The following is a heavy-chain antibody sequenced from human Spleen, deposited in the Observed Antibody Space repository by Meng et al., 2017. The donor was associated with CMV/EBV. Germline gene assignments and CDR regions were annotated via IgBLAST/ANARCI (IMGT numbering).Heavy chain of an antibody. CDR3: ARLGRGGDMIFES. D-gene: IGHD2-21*02. CDR2: IHHTGST. CDR1: GGSISSSNW. J-gene: IGHJ4*02. V-gene: IGHV4-4*02. Sequence: CAVSGGSISSSNWWSWVRQPPGKGLEWIGEIHHTGSTNYIASLKSRVTISLEKSKNQFSLNLTSVTAADTAVYYCARLGRGGDMIFESWGRGTLVTVSS.